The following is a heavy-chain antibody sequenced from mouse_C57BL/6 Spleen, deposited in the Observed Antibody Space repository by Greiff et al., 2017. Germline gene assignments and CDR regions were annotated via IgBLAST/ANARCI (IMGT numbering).Heavy chain of an antibody. CDR2: IWSGGST. CDR1: GFSLTCYG. J-gene: IGHJ2*01. D-gene: IGHD2-3*01. Sequence: QVQLKQSGPGLVQPSQSLSITCTVSGFSLTCYGVHWVRQSPGKGLEWLGVIWSGGSTDYNAAFISRLSISKDNSKSQVFFKMNSLQADYTAIYYCARDDGYLDDWGQGTTLTVSS. CDR3: ARDDGYLDD. V-gene: IGHV2-2*01.